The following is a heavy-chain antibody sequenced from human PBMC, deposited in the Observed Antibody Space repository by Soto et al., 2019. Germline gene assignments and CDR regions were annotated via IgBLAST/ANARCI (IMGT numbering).Heavy chain of an antibody. CDR1: GGAISSHY. V-gene: IGHV4-59*11. Sequence: TLSLTCTVSGGAISSHYWSWVRQAPGKGLEWIGHIYYRGSTTYNPSLRSRSTISVDTSNNQFSLKLNSVTTADTAVYYCARDGREASGMDVWGQGTKVTVSS. CDR2: IYYRGST. CDR3: ARDGREASGMDV. J-gene: IGHJ6*02. D-gene: IGHD1-26*01.